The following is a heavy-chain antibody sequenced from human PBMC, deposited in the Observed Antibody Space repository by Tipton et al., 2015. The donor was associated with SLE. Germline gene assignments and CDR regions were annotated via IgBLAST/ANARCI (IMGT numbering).Heavy chain of an antibody. V-gene: IGHV4-30-4*01. CDR3: ARGRPPYYYGMDV. J-gene: IGHJ6*02. CDR2: IYYSGST. CDR1: GGSISSGDHY. Sequence: TLSLTCTVSGGSISSGDHYWSWIRQPPGKGLEWIGYIYYSGSTYYNPSLKSRVTISVDTSKNQFSLKLSSVTAADTAVYYCARGRPPYYYGMDVWGQGTTVTVSS.